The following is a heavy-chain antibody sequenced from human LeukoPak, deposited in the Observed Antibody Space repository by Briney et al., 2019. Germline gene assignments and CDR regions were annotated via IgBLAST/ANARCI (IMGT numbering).Heavy chain of an antibody. J-gene: IGHJ4*02. Sequence: PGGSLRLSCAASGFTFSQYSINWVRQAPGKGLEWVSHLRYTGETFYADSVKGRFTISRDNVRNSLYLQMNSLRAEDTAMYYCATYRHLPYWGQGILVTVSS. CDR3: ATYRHLPY. CDR2: LRYTGET. CDR1: GFTFSQYS. V-gene: IGHV3-48*01. D-gene: IGHD2-2*02.